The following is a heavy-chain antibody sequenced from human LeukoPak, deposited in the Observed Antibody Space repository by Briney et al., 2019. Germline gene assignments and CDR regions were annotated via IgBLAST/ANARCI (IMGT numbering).Heavy chain of an antibody. V-gene: IGHV3-53*01. CDR1: GFTVSSNY. D-gene: IGHD6-13*01. CDR3: ARDGGSSWYYGSDY. CDR2: IYSGGST. Sequence: PGGSLRLSCAASGFTVSSNYMSWVRQAPGKGLEWVSVIYSGGSTYYADSVKGRFTISRDNSRNTLYLQMNSLRAEDTAVYYCARDGGSSWYYGSDYWGQGTLVTVSS. J-gene: IGHJ4*02.